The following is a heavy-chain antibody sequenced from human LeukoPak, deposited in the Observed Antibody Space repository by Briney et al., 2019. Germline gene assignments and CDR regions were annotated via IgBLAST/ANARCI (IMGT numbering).Heavy chain of an antibody. D-gene: IGHD1-26*01. CDR1: GGSFSGYY. CDR2: INHSGST. Sequence: SETLSLTCAVYGGSFSGYYWSWIRQPPGKGLEWIGEINHSGSTNYNPSLKSRVTISVDTSKNQFSLRVTSVTAADTAVYYCARGPGQATYEAFDFWGQGTLVTVSS. V-gene: IGHV4-34*01. J-gene: IGHJ4*02. CDR3: ARGPGQATYEAFDF.